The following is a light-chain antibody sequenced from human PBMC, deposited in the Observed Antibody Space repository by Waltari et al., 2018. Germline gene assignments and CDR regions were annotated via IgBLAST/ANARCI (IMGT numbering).Light chain of an antibody. Sequence: DIQMTQSPSSVSASVGDRVPLTCRARQGISSRLAWYQQKPGKAPKLLIYDASSLHSGVPSRFSGSGSGTEFTLTISSLQPEDFATYYCQQVDSFPRTFGQGTKVEVK. V-gene: IGKV1-12*01. CDR2: DAS. CDR3: QQVDSFPRT. CDR1: QGISSR. J-gene: IGKJ1*01.